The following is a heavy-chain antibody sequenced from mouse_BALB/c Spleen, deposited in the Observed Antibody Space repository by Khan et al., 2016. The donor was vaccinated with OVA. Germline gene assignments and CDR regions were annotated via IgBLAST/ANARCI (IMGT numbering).Heavy chain of an antibody. CDR2: TNPTNGRT. CDR3: ARIKKIVATYFDY. V-gene: IGHV1S81*02. J-gene: IGHJ2*01. Sequence: QVQLKQSGAELVKAGASVKMSCKACGYTFTSYWMHWVKQRLGQGLEWFAETNPTNGRTYYNEKFKSKATLTVDKSSSTAYMLLSGPTFEDSAVYYCARIKKIVATYFDYWGQGTTLTVSS. CDR1: GYTFTSYW. D-gene: IGHD1-1*01.